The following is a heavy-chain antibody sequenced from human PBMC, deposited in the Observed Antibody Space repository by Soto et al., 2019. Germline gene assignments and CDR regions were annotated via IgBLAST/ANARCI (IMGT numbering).Heavy chain of an antibody. CDR3: ARDRGEAYNWNYYYGMDV. Sequence: SETLSLTCTVSGGSVSSGSYYWSWIRQPPGKGLEWIGYIYYSGSTNYNPSLKSRVTISVDTSKNQFSLKLSSVTAADTAVYYCARDRGEAYNWNYYYGMDVWGQGTTVTVSS. V-gene: IGHV4-61*01. J-gene: IGHJ6*02. CDR2: IYYSGST. CDR1: GGSVSSGSYY. D-gene: IGHD1-20*01.